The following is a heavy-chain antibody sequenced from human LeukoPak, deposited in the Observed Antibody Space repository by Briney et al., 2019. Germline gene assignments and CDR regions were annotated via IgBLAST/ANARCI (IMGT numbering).Heavy chain of an antibody. V-gene: IGHV4-39*07. Sequence: ASETLSLTCTVSGGSISSSSYYWGWIRQPPGKGLEWIGSIYYSGSTNYNPSLKSRVTISVDTSKNQFSLKLSSVTAADTAVYYCARGHCSGGSCYSEGDYWGQGTLVTVSS. CDR2: IYYSGST. J-gene: IGHJ4*02. D-gene: IGHD2-15*01. CDR3: ARGHCSGGSCYSEGDY. CDR1: GGSISSSSYY.